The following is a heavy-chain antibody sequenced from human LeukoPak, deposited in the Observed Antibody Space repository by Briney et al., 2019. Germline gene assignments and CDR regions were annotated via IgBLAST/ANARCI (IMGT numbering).Heavy chain of an antibody. D-gene: IGHD6-19*01. J-gene: IGHJ4*02. CDR3: ARDDVAVTGALDF. CDR2: IWYDGSNK. Sequence: PGRSLRLSCAASGYTFSSYGMHWVRQAPGKGLEWAAVIWYDGSNKYYADSVKGRFTISRDNSKNTLYLQMNSLRAEDTAVYYCARDDVAVTGALDFWGQGTLVTVSS. CDR1: GYTFSSYG. V-gene: IGHV3-33*01.